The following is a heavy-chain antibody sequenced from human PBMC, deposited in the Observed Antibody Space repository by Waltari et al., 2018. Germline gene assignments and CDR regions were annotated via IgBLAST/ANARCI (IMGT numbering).Heavy chain of an antibody. J-gene: IGHJ5*02. CDR1: GYNFSDYG. CDR2: ISVNNGHT. CDR3: ARERHRLMEEGYLMALDP. Sequence: QVQLGQSGAEVKKPGASVKVSCKASGYNFSDYGISWVRPAPGQGREWMGWISVNNGHTNHAQKFQVRLIMTEDTSATTVYMELTYLTSDDTAVYYCARERHRLMEEGYLMALDPWGQGTLVTVSS. D-gene: IGHD3-3*01. V-gene: IGHV1-18*01.